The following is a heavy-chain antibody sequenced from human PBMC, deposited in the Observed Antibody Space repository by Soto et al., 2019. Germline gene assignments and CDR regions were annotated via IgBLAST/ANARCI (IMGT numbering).Heavy chain of an antibody. CDR3: ARDAIFGVVTRKLNWFDP. D-gene: IGHD3-3*01. CDR1: GYTFTSYA. V-gene: IGHV1-3*01. Sequence: ASVKVSCKASGYTFTSYAMHWVRQAPGQRLEWMGWIYAGNGNTKYSQKFQGRVTITRDTSASTAYMELSSLRSEDTAVYYCARDAIFGVVTRKLNWFDPWGQGTLVTVSS. J-gene: IGHJ5*02. CDR2: IYAGNGNT.